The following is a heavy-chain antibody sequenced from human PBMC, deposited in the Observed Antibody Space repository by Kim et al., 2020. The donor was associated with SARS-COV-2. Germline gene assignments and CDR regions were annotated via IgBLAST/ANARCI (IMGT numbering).Heavy chain of an antibody. V-gene: IGHV3-21*01. D-gene: IGHD3-10*01. Sequence: SYADTGKGQFTISRDNAKNSLYLQMNSLRAEDTAVYYCARVMVRGDAFDIWGQGTMVTVSS. CDR3: ARVMVRGDAFDI. J-gene: IGHJ3*02.